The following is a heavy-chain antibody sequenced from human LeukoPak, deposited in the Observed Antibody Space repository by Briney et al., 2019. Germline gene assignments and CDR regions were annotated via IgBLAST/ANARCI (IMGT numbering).Heavy chain of an antibody. D-gene: IGHD7-27*01. CDR3: AKGSTWGKLCLDY. CDR1: GFTFGPYT. V-gene: IGHV3-48*01. CDR2: ISSSSDTI. J-gene: IGHJ4*02. Sequence: PGGSLRLSCAASGFTFGPYTMNWVRQAPGKGLEWVSYISSSSDTIYYADSVKGRFTISRDNSKNTLYLQMNSLRAEDTAVYYCAKGSTWGKLCLDYWGQGALVTVSS.